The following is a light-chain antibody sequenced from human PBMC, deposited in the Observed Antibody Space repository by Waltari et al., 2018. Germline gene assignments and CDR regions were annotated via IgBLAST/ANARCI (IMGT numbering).Light chain of an antibody. Sequence: QSVLTQPPSVSEAPRQRVTISCSGSSSNIGNNAVTWYQQLPRKAPKLLIYYDDLLPSGVSDRFSGSKSGTSASLAISGLQSEDEADYYCAAWDDSLNGYVFGTGTKVTVL. CDR3: AAWDDSLNGYV. J-gene: IGLJ1*01. CDR2: YDD. CDR1: SSNIGNNA. V-gene: IGLV1-36*01.